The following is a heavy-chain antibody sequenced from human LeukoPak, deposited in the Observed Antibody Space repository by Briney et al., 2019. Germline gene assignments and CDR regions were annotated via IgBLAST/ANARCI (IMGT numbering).Heavy chain of an antibody. CDR1: GFTFSDYY. Sequence: GGSLRLSCAASGFTFSDYYMSWIRQAPGKGLECVSYISSSGSTIYYADSVKGRFTISRDNSKNTLYLQMNSLRAEDTAVYYCAKKSSRAVADWYFDLWGRGTLVTVSS. CDR3: AKKSSRAVADWYFDL. J-gene: IGHJ2*01. V-gene: IGHV3-11*04. CDR2: ISSSGSTI. D-gene: IGHD6-19*01.